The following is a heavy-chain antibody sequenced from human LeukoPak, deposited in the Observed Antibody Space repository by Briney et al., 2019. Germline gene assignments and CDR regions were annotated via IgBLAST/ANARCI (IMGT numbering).Heavy chain of an antibody. CDR1: GFTFSSYA. V-gene: IGHV3-30-3*01. CDR3: VKGSGVLRFLEWLSVPLDY. CDR2: ISYDGSNK. J-gene: IGHJ4*02. D-gene: IGHD3-3*01. Sequence: GGSLRLSCAASGFTFSSYAMHWVRQAPGKGLEWVAVISYDGSNKYYADSVKGRFTISRDNSKNTLYLQMNSLRAEDTAVYYCVKGSGVLRFLEWLSVPLDYWGQGTLVTVSS.